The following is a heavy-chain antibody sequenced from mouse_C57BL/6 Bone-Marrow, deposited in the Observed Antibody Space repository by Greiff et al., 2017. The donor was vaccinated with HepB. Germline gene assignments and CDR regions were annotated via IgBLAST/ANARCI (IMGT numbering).Heavy chain of an antibody. CDR1: GYTFTSYW. J-gene: IGHJ4*01. Sequence: QVQLQQPGAELVKPGASVKLSCKASGYTFTSYWMHWVKQRPGQGLEWIGMIHPNSGSTNYNEKFKSKATLTVDKSSSTAYMQLSSLTSEDSAVYYCARLLGRRDYAMDYWGQGTSVTVSS. CDR2: IHPNSGST. D-gene: IGHD4-1*01. CDR3: ARLLGRRDYAMDY. V-gene: IGHV1-64*01.